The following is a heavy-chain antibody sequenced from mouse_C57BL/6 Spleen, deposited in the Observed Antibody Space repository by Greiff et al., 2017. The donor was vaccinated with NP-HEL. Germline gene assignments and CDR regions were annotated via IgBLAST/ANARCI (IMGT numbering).Heavy chain of an antibody. D-gene: IGHD1-1*01. Sequence: QVQLQQSGAELVRPGASVTLSCKASGYTFTDYEMHWVKQTPVHGLEWIGAIDPETGGTAYNQKFKGKAILTADKSSSTAYMELRSLTSEDSAVYYCTRSSYYGSKKDFDYWGQGTTLTVSS. J-gene: IGHJ2*01. CDR2: IDPETGGT. V-gene: IGHV1-15*01. CDR1: GYTFTDYE. CDR3: TRSSYYGSKKDFDY.